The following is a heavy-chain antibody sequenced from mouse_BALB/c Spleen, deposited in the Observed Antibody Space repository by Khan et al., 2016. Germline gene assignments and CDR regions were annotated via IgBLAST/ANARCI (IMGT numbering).Heavy chain of an antibody. Sequence: EVQLQESGPGLVKPSQSLSLTCTVTGYSITSDYAWNWIRQFPGNKLEWMGYISYSGSTSYNPSLKSRISITRDTSKNQFFLQLNSVTTEDTATDDCASGNFTLFAYWGQGTLVTVSA. CDR1: GYSITSDYA. CDR2: ISYSGST. D-gene: IGHD2-1*01. V-gene: IGHV3-2*02. J-gene: IGHJ3*01. CDR3: ASGNFTLFAY.